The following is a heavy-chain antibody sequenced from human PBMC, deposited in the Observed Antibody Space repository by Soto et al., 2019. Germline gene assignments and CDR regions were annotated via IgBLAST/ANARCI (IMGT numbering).Heavy chain of an antibody. Sequence: SETLSLTCTVSGGSISSGGYYWSWIRQHPGKGLEWIGYIYYSGSTYYNPSLKSRVTISVDTSKNQFSLKLSSVTAADTAVYYCARAATVTTPGGCYYYYGMDVWGQGTTVTVSS. V-gene: IGHV4-31*03. CDR3: ARAATVTTPGGCYYYYGMDV. J-gene: IGHJ6*02. CDR2: IYYSGST. D-gene: IGHD4-17*01. CDR1: GGSISSGGYY.